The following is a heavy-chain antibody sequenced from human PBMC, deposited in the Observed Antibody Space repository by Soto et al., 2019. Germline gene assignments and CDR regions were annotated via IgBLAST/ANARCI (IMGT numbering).Heavy chain of an antibody. CDR3: ARDLRFLEWSLRAIDWFDP. CDR1: GYTFTSYG. D-gene: IGHD3-3*01. Sequence: QVQLVQSGAEVKKPGASVKVSCKASGYTFTSYGISWVRQAPGQGLEWMGWISAYNGNTNYAQKLQGRVNMTTDTSTSTAYIELRSLSSDDTAVYYCARDLRFLEWSLRAIDWFDPWGQGTLVNVSS. J-gene: IGHJ5*02. CDR2: ISAYNGNT. V-gene: IGHV1-18*01.